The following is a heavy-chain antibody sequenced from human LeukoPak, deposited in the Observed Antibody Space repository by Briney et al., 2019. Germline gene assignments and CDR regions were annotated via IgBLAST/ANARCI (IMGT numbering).Heavy chain of an antibody. D-gene: IGHD5/OR15-5a*01. CDR1: GFTFSSYS. J-gene: IGHJ3*02. CDR3: ARDDLYPSKAFDI. CDR2: ISSSSSYI. Sequence: GGSLILSCAASGFTFSSYSMTWVRQAPGKGLEWVSSISSSSSYIYYADSVKRRFTLSRDNPKNSLYLQMNSLRAKDTAVYYCARDDLYPSKAFDIWGQGTMVTVSS. V-gene: IGHV3-21*03.